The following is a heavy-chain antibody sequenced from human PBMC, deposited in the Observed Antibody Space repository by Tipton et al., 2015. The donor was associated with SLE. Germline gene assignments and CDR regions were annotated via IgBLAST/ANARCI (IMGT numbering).Heavy chain of an antibody. CDR3: ATNKHKIYNGHWGAFDI. Sequence: QLVQSGAEVKKPGASVKVSCKVSGYTLTELSMYWVRQAPGKGLEWMGGFDPENGEAIYAGKFQGRITVTEDTSTDTAYMELTNLRSEDTAVYYCATNKHKIYNGHWGAFDIWGQGTVVTVSS. CDR2: FDPENGEA. CDR1: GYTLTELS. V-gene: IGHV1-24*01. J-gene: IGHJ3*02. D-gene: IGHD1-1*01.